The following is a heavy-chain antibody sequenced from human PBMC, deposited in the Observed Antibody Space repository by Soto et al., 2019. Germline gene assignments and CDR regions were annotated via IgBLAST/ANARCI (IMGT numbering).Heavy chain of an antibody. D-gene: IGHD6-13*01. CDR1: GGTFSSYT. V-gene: IGHV1-69*02. CDR3: ARSHIAAAGTSWFDP. CDR2: IIPILGIA. Sequence: SVKVSCKASGGTFSSYTISWVRQATGQGLEWMGRIIPILGIANYAQKFQGRVTITADKSTSTAYMELSSLRSEDTAVYYCARSHIAAAGTSWFDPWGQGTLVTVSS. J-gene: IGHJ5*02.